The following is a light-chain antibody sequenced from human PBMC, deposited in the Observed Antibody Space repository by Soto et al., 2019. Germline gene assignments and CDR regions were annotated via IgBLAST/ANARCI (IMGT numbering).Light chain of an antibody. J-gene: IGKJ5*01. CDR2: DAS. V-gene: IGKV3-11*01. Sequence: EIGWTQCPATLSLSPGERATLSCRASQSVSSYLAWYQQKPGQAPRLLIYDASNRATGIPARFSGSGSGTDFTLTISSLEPEDFAVYYCQQRSNWPRSITFGQGTRLEIK. CDR3: QQRSNWPRSIT. CDR1: QSVSSY.